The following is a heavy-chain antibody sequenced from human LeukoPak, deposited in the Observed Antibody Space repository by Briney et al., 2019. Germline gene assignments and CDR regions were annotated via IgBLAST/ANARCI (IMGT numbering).Heavy chain of an antibody. Sequence: ASVKVSCKASGYTFTGYYMHWVRQAHAQGLEWMGWINPNSGGTNYAQKFQGRVNMTRDTSISTAYMELSRLRSDDTAVYYCARREIFDFYRSSNWYFDLWGRGTLVTVSS. CDR2: INPNSGGT. D-gene: IGHD3/OR15-3a*01. CDR1: GYTFTGYY. CDR3: ARREIFDFYRSSNWYFDL. V-gene: IGHV1-2*02. J-gene: IGHJ2*01.